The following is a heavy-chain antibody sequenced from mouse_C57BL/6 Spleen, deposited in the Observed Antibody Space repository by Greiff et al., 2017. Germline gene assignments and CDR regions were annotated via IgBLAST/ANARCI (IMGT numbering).Heavy chain of an antibody. CDR1: GFTFSDYG. J-gene: IGHJ4*01. D-gene: IGHD2-13*01. Sequence: EVMLVESGGGLVQPGGSLKLSCAASGFTFSDYGMAWVRQAPRKGPEWVAFISNLAYSIYYADTVTGRFTSSRENAKNTLYLEMSSLRSEDTAMYYCARRDSLYAMDYWGQGTSVTVSS. V-gene: IGHV5-15*01. CDR2: ISNLAYSI. CDR3: ARRDSLYAMDY.